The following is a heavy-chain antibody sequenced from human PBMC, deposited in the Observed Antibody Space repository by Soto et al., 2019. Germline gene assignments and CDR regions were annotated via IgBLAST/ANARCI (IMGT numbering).Heavy chain of an antibody. V-gene: IGHV1-3*01. J-gene: IGHJ3*02. CDR3: ARSLRFLEWVLYRYGAFDI. D-gene: IGHD3-3*01. CDR1: GYTFTSYA. Sequence: ASVKVSCKASGYTFTSYAMHWVRQAPGQRLEWMGWINAGNGNTKYSQKFQGRVTITRDTSASTAYMELSSLRSEDTAVYYCARSLRFLEWVLYRYGAFDIWGQGTMVTVSS. CDR2: INAGNGNT.